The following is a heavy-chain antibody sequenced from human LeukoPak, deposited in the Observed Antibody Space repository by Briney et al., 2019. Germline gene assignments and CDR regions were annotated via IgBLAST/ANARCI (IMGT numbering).Heavy chain of an antibody. CDR2: IYPGDSDT. Sequence: GETLKITCKGSGYSFTSYCIGWVRQMPGKSLEWMGIIYPGDSDTRYSPSFQGQVTISADKSISPAYLQWSSLKASDTAMYYCAARIAAAGWFDPWGQGTLVTVSS. V-gene: IGHV5-51*01. D-gene: IGHD6-13*01. CDR1: GYSFTSYC. J-gene: IGHJ5*02. CDR3: AARIAAAGWFDP.